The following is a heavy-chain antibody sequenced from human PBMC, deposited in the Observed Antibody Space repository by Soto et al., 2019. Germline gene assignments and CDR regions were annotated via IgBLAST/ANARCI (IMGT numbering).Heavy chain of an antibody. CDR3: ARSQGSSTSLEIYYYYYYGMDV. D-gene: IGHD2-2*01. J-gene: IGHJ6*02. V-gene: IGHV1-69*01. Sequence: QVQLVQSGAEVKKPGSSVKVSCKASEGPFGSYAISWVRQAPGQGLEWMGGIIPIPGTANYAQKFQGRVTIAADESTSTAYMELSSLRSEDTAVYYCARSQGSSTSLEIYYYYYYGMDVWGQGTTVTVSS. CDR1: EGPFGSYA. CDR2: IIPIPGTA.